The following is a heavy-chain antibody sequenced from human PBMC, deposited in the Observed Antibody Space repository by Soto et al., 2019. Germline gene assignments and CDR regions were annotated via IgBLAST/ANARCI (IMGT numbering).Heavy chain of an antibody. CDR1: GFAFRTYG. D-gene: IGHD6-13*01. CDR3: EREGGFSIQDEFYYGGLDV. CDR2: ISYDGGNK. Sequence: GGSLRLSCAATGFAFRTYGMYWVRRAPGKGLEWLAVISYDGGNKNHADAEQGQFNNSRDNANITLSMQMDSLRVEDTGVYYCEREGGFSIQDEFYYGGLDVWGQGTLVTVSS. J-gene: IGHJ4*03. V-gene: IGHV3-30*19.